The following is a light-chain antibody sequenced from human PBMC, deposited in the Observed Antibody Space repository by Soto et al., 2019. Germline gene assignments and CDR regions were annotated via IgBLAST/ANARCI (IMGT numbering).Light chain of an antibody. CDR2: DDR. CDR1: NIGSRS. Sequence: SYELTQPPSVSVAPGQTARITCGGDNIGSRSVHWYQQRPGQAPVLVAYDDRDRPSGIPDRFSGSNSGNTATLTISRVEAGDEADFYCQVWISDHLVFGGGTK. V-gene: IGLV3-21*02. J-gene: IGLJ3*02. CDR3: QVWISDHLV.